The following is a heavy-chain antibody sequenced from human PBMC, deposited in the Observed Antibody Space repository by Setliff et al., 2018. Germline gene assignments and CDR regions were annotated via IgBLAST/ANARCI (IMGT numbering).Heavy chain of an antibody. D-gene: IGHD4-17*01. CDR3: AGGRRYDYG. CDR2: ISHSGST. J-gene: IGHJ6*04. Sequence: TSETLSLTCTVSGYSISSGHYWGWIRQPPGEGLEWIGSISHSGSTYYNPSLRSRVTISLDTSKNQFSPKLTSVTAADTAVYYCAGGRRYDYGWDKGTTVTVSS. CDR1: GYSISSGHY. V-gene: IGHV4-38-2*02.